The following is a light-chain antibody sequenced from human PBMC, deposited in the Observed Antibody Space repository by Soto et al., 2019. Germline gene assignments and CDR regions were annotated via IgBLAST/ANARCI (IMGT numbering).Light chain of an antibody. CDR2: AAS. CDR1: QSISSY. J-gene: IGKJ1*01. V-gene: IGKV1-39*01. CDR3: QHSYSTWWT. Sequence: IQLTQSPSSLSASVGDIVTITSRASQSISSYLNWYQQKPGKAPKLLIYAASSLQSGVPSRFSGSGSGTDFTLTISSLQPEDFATYYCQHSYSTWWTFGHGTKVDIK.